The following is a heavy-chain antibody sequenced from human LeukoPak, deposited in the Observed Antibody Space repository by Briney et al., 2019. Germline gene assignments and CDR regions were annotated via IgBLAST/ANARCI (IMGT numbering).Heavy chain of an antibody. J-gene: IGHJ3*02. D-gene: IGHD7-27*01. Sequence: SVKVSCKASGGSFSSYAISWVRQAPGQGLEWMGRIIPILGIAKYAQKFQGRVTITADKTTRTAYMGLSSLRSEDMAVYYCARERSENWGSLTYAYDTWGQGTMVTVSS. V-gene: IGHV1-69*04. CDR1: GGSFSSYA. CDR3: ARERSENWGSLTYAYDT. CDR2: IIPILGIA.